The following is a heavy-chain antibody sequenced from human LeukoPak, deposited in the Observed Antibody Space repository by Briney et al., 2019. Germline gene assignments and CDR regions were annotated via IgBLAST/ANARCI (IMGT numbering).Heavy chain of an antibody. Sequence: ASVKVSCKASGYTFTGYYMHWVRQAPGQGLEWMGWINPNSGGTNYAQKFQGRVTMTRDTSISTAYMELSRLRSDDTAVYYCARGDILTGYYRGYYYYYTDVWGKGTTVTVSS. CDR2: INPNSGGT. J-gene: IGHJ6*03. V-gene: IGHV1-2*02. CDR3: ARGDILTGYYRGYYYYYTDV. CDR1: GYTFTGYY. D-gene: IGHD3-9*01.